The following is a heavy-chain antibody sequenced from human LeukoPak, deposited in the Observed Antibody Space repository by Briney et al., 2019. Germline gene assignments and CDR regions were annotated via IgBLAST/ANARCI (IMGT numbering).Heavy chain of an antibody. CDR2: IFTRGST. V-gene: IGHV4-4*07. CDR1: GGSISIFY. CDR3: ARERTSYYYYYMDV. J-gene: IGHJ6*03. Sequence: SETLSLTCTVAGGSISIFYWSWIRQPAGKGLEWIGRIFTRGSTNYNPSLKSRVTISVDKSKNQFSLKLSSVTAADTAVYYCARERTSYYYYYMDVWGKGTTVTVSS.